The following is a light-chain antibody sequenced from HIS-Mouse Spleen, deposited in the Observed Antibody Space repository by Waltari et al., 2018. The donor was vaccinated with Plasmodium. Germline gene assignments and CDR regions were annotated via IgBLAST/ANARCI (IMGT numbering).Light chain of an antibody. CDR3: VLYMGSGIWG. Sequence: QTVVTQAPSLSVSPGGTVTLTCGLSSGSVSTSYYPSGYQQTPGQAPRTLINSTNTRSSGVPVRCSGSMLWNKAALTITGAQADDESEYYCVLYMGSGIWGFGGVTKLTVL. V-gene: IGLV8-61*01. CDR1: SGSVSTSYY. CDR2: STN. J-gene: IGLJ2*01.